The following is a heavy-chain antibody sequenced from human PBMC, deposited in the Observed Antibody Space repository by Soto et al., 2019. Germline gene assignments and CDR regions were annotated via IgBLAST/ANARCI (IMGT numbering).Heavy chain of an antibody. Sequence: SETLSLICTVSGGSISSYYWSWIRQPPRKGLEWIGYIYYSGSTNYNPSLKSRVTISIDTSKNQFSLKLSSVTAADTAVYYCARGNRLWFGELFYYGMDVWGQGTTVTVSS. CDR1: GGSISSYY. J-gene: IGHJ6*02. D-gene: IGHD3-10*01. V-gene: IGHV4-59*01. CDR2: IYYSGST. CDR3: ARGNRLWFGELFYYGMDV.